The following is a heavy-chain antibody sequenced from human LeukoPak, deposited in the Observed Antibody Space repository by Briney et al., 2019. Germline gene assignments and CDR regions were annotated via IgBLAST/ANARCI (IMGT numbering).Heavy chain of an antibody. J-gene: IGHJ3*02. V-gene: IGHV3-73*01. CDR1: GFTFSGSA. D-gene: IGHD3-16*01. Sequence: GGSLRLSCAASGFTFSGSAMHWVRQASGKGLEWVGRIRSKVNSYATAYAASVRGRFTISRDDSKNTAYLQMNSLKTEDTAVYYCTRRRWGEQGIDAFDIWGQGTMVTVSS. CDR3: TRRRWGEQGIDAFDI. CDR2: IRSKVNSYAT.